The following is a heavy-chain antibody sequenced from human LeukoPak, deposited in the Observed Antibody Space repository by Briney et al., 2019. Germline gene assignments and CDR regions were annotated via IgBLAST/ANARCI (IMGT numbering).Heavy chain of an antibody. V-gene: IGHV3-23*01. J-gene: IGHJ6*02. CDR1: GFSFSSYA. Sequence: GGSLRLSCAAAGFSFSSYAMSWVRQATGKGLEWVSSISGSGGSTYYADSVKGRFTISRDDSKNTVYLQMNSLRAQDTAAYYWGKDLQYCSGGSCRKEGMDVWGQGTTVTVSS. D-gene: IGHD2-15*01. CDR3: GKDLQYCSGGSCRKEGMDV. CDR2: ISGSGGST.